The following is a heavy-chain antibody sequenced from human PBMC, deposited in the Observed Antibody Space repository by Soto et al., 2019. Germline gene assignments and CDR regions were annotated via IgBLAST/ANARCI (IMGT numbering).Heavy chain of an antibody. V-gene: IGHV3-30*18. D-gene: IGHD2-15*01. J-gene: IGHJ4*02. CDR2: ISYDGSNK. CDR1: GFTFSSYG. Sequence: QVQLVESGGGVVQPGRSLRLSCAASGFTFSSYGMHWVRQAPGKGLEWVAVISYDGSNKYYADSVKGRFTISRDNSKNTLYLQMNSLRAEDTAVYHCAKDCSGGSCVDYCGQGTLVTVSS. CDR3: AKDCSGGSCVDY.